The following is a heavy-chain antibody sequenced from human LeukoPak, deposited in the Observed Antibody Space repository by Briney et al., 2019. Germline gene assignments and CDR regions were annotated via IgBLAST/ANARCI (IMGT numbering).Heavy chain of an antibody. Sequence: GGSLKLSCVASGFSFSDSTTHRVRQASGKGLEWVGRIRSKALSDAPGYASSVKGRFTISRDDSLNTVYLQMNSLRTEDTALYYCTRGSYDFWGQGTLVTVSS. V-gene: IGHV3-73*01. J-gene: IGHJ4*02. CDR3: TRGSYDF. CDR1: GFSFSDST. CDR2: IRSKALSDAP. D-gene: IGHD3-10*01.